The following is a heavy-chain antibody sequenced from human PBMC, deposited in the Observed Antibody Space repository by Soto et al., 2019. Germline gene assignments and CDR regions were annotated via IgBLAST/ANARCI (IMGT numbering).Heavy chain of an antibody. CDR1: GGTFSTYA. Sequence: ASVKVSCKASGGTFSTYAISWVRQAPGQGLEWMGGIIPIFGTANYAQKFQGRVTMTTDTSTSTAYMELRSLRSDDTAVYYCAKTYSNYYYYMDVWGKGTTVTLSS. D-gene: IGHD4-4*01. CDR3: AKTYSNYYYYMDV. CDR2: IIPIFGTA. V-gene: IGHV1-69*05. J-gene: IGHJ6*03.